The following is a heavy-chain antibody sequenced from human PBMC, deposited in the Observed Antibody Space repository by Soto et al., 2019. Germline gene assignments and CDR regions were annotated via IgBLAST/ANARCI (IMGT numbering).Heavy chain of an antibody. CDR1: GFTFSSYW. CDR3: AREVGAVADFYYGMDV. J-gene: IGHJ6*02. Sequence: EVQLVESGGGLVQPGGSLRLSCAASGFTFSSYWMSWVRQAPGKGLEWVANIKQDGSEKYYVDSVKGRFTISRDNAKNSLYLQMNSLRAVDTAVYYCAREVGAVADFYYGMDVWGQGTTVTVSS. V-gene: IGHV3-7*03. CDR2: IKQDGSEK. D-gene: IGHD6-19*01.